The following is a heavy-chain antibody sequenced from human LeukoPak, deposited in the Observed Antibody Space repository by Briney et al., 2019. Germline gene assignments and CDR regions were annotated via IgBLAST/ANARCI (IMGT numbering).Heavy chain of an antibody. Sequence: GGSLRLSCAASGFTFSTYSMKWVRQAPGKGLEWVSYISDSSAMYYADSVRGRFTISREIDKNSLFLQMNSLRAEDTAVYYCARDGGYSGYDADCWGQGTLVTVSS. J-gene: IGHJ4*02. CDR3: ARDGGYSGYDADC. CDR2: ISDSSAM. D-gene: IGHD5-12*01. CDR1: GFTFSTYS. V-gene: IGHV3-48*01.